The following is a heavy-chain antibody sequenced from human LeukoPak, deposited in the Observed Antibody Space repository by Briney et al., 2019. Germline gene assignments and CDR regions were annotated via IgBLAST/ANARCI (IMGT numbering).Heavy chain of an antibody. Sequence: GESLKISCKASGYSFTTYWIGWVRQMPGKGLEWMGIIYPADSATRYSPSFQGQVTISVDKSISTAYLHWSSLKASDTAMYYCARRRDDSSGYMGYWGQGTLVTVSS. CDR3: ARRRDDSSGYMGY. CDR2: IYPADSAT. V-gene: IGHV5-51*01. D-gene: IGHD3-22*01. CDR1: GYSFTTYW. J-gene: IGHJ4*02.